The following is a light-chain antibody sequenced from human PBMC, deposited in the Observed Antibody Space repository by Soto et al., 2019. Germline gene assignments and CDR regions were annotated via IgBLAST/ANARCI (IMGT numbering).Light chain of an antibody. V-gene: IGKV1-33*01. CDR2: DAS. CDR3: QQYDTRPPT. Sequence: DIQMTQSPSSLSASVGDRVTITCQASQDINNYLIWYQQKPGKAPKLLIYDASSLETGVPSRFSGTASGTHFTFTITSLQPEDVATYYCQQYDTRPPTFGQGTKLEIK. J-gene: IGKJ2*01. CDR1: QDINNY.